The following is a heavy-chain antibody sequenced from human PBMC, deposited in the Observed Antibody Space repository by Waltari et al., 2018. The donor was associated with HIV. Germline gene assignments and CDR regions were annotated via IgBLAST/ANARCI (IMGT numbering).Heavy chain of an antibody. Sequence: QVQLVQSGAEVKKPGASVKVSCKASGYTFTGYYIHWVRQAPGQGIEWMGWINPNSGGTNYAQNFQGRVTMTRDTSISTAYMELSRLRSDDTAVYYCATPSYDSSGYYSAGSEFDYWGQGTLVTVSS. V-gene: IGHV1-2*02. CDR2: INPNSGGT. CDR3: ATPSYDSSGYYSAGSEFDY. CDR1: GYTFTGYY. J-gene: IGHJ4*02. D-gene: IGHD3-22*01.